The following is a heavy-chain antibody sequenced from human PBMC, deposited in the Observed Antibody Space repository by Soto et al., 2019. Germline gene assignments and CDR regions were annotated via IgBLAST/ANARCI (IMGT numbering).Heavy chain of an antibody. CDR2: IYYSGST. CDR1: RGSMNNYY. D-gene: IGHD3-16*01. CDR3: AGGPMGYDS. Sequence: PSETLSLTCTVSRGSMNNYYWSWIRQPPGKGLEWIGYIYYSGSTNYNPSLKSRVTISVDTSKNQFSLKLSSVTAADAAVYYCAGGPMGYDSWGQGTLVTVS. J-gene: IGHJ4*02. V-gene: IGHV4-59*01.